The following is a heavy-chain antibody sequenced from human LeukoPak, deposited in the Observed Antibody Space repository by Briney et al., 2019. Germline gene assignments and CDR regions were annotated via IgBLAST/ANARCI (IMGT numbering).Heavy chain of an antibody. CDR2: IRYDGSNK. J-gene: IGHJ4*02. V-gene: IGHV3-30*02. D-gene: IGHD2-2*01. CDR3: AKDVVVVVPAASDYFDY. Sequence: GGSLRLSCAASGFTFSSYGMHWVRQAPGKGLEWVAFIRYDGSNKYYADSVKGRFTISRDNSENTLYLQMNSLRAEDTAVYYCAKDVVVVVPAASDYFDYWGQGTLVTVSS. CDR1: GFTFSSYG.